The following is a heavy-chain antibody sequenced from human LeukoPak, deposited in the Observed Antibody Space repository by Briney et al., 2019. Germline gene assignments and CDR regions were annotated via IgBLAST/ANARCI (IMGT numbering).Heavy chain of an antibody. CDR2: IKQDGSEK. CDR1: GFTFSSYW. Sequence: GGSLRLSCAASGFTFSSYWMSWVRQAPGKGLEWVANIKQDGSEKYYVDSVKGRFTISRDNAKDSLYLQMNSLRAEDTAVYYCAKTQAAVGKAWFDPWGQGTLVTVSS. V-gene: IGHV3-7*01. CDR3: AKTQAAVGKAWFDP. J-gene: IGHJ5*02. D-gene: IGHD6-13*01.